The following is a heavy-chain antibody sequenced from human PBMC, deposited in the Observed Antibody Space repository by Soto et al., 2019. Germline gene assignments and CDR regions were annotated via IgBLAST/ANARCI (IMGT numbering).Heavy chain of an antibody. J-gene: IGHJ4*02. CDR1: GGSISSYY. CDR2: IYYSGST. V-gene: IGHV4-59*08. D-gene: IGHD3-22*01. Sequence: SETLSLTCTVSGGSISSYYWSWIRQPPGKGLEWIGYIYYSGSTNYNPSLKSRVTISVDTSKNQFSLKLSSVTAADTAVYYCARGYFPYYFDYWGQGTLVTVSS. CDR3: ARGYFPYYFDY.